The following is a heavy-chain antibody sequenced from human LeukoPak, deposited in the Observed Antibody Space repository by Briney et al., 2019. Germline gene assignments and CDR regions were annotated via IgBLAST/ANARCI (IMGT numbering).Heavy chain of an antibody. CDR1: GFTFSSYA. CDR2: ISGSGGST. D-gene: IGHD3-10*01. J-gene: IGHJ4*02. CDR3: AKSGWPSPLWFEELLRVLPDY. V-gene: IGHV3-23*01. Sequence: GGSLRLSCAASGFTFSSYAMSWVRQAPGKGLEWVSAISGSGGSTYYADSVKGRFTISGDNSKNTLYLQMNSLRAEDTAVYYCAKSGWPSPLWFEELLRVLPDYWGQGTLVTVSS.